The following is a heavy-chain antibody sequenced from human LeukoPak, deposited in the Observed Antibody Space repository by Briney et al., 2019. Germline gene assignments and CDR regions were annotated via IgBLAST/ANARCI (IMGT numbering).Heavy chain of an antibody. CDR3: ARVERYCSGTSCYSQDYFDY. J-gene: IGHJ4*02. V-gene: IGHV3-74*01. CDR1: GFTFSSYW. D-gene: IGHD2-2*01. Sequence: GGSLRLSCAASGFTFSSYWMHCVCQAPGEGLVWVSRISSDESSTTYADSVKGRFTISRDNAKNTLYLQMNSLRAEDTAVYYCARVERYCSGTSCYSQDYFDYWGQGTLVTVSS. CDR2: ISSDESST.